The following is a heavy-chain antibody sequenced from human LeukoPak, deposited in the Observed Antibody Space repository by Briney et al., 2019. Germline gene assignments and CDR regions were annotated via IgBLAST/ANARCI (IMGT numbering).Heavy chain of an antibody. D-gene: IGHD3-22*01. Sequence: GGSLRLSCAASGFTFSSYWMHWVRQAPGKGLVWVSRINSDGSSTSYADSVKGRFTISRDNAKNTLYLQMNSLRAEDTAVYYCAREYDSSGYYYPIDYWGQGTLVTVSS. CDR3: AREYDSSGYYYPIDY. CDR1: GFTFSSYW. V-gene: IGHV3-74*01. CDR2: INSDGSST. J-gene: IGHJ4*02.